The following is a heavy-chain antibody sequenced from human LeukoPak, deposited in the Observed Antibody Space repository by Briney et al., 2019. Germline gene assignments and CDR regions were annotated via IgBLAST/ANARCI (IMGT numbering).Heavy chain of an antibody. Sequence: GGSLRLSCAASGFTFSSYSMNWVRQAPGKGLEWVSTIRNSNSTTFYADSVKGRFTISRDNSMQTLYLQMNSLRAEDTALYYCAKANGGSSYGYWDYWGQGTLVTVSS. J-gene: IGHJ4*02. V-gene: IGHV3-23*01. D-gene: IGHD5-18*01. CDR3: AKANGGSSYGYWDY. CDR2: IRNSNSTT. CDR1: GFTFSSYS.